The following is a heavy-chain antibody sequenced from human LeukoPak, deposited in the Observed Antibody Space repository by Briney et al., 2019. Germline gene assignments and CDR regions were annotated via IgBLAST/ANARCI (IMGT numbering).Heavy chain of an antibody. Sequence: TPSQTLSLTCAVSGGSISSGGYYWSWIRQPPGKGLEWIGYIYYSGSTNYNPSLKSRVTISVDTSKNQFSLKLSSVTAADTAVYYCARFSYDSSGYYSDYWGQGTLVTVSS. V-gene: IGHV4-61*08. CDR2: IYYSGST. CDR3: ARFSYDSSGYYSDY. D-gene: IGHD3-22*01. CDR1: GGSISSGGYY. J-gene: IGHJ4*02.